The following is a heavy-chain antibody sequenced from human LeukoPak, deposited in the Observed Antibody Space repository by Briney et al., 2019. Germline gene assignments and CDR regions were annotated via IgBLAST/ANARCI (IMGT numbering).Heavy chain of an antibody. CDR3: AKSRFTVTPTLFDY. CDR2: ISYDGSNK. CDR1: GFTFSSYG. D-gene: IGHD4-11*01. J-gene: IGHJ4*02. V-gene: IGHV3-30*18. Sequence: GGSLRLSCAASGFTFSSYGMHWVRQAPGKGLEWVAVISYDGSNKYYADSVKGRFTISRDNSKNTLYLQMNSLRAEDTAVYYCAKSRFTVTPTLFDYWGQGTLVTVSS.